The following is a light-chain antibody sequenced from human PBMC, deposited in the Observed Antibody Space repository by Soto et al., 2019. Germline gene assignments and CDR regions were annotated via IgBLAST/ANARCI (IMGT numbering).Light chain of an antibody. J-gene: IGKJ4*01. CDR3: QQFSSYPLT. V-gene: IGKV3-20*01. CDR2: DAS. Sequence: EIVLTQSPGTLSLSPGERSTLSCMASQSVSSSYLAWYQQKPGQAPRLLIYDASSRATGIPDRFSGGGSGTDFTLTISRLEPEDFAVYYCQQFSSYPLTFGGGTKVDI. CDR1: QSVSSSY.